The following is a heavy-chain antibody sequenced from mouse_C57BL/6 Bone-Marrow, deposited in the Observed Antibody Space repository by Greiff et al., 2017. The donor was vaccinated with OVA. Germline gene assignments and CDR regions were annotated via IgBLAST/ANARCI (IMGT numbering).Heavy chain of an antibody. D-gene: IGHD1-1*01. CDR3: ARKDYYGSSYGWYFDV. Sequence: VQLQESGPGLVQPSQSLSITCTVSGFSLTSYGVHWVRQSPGKGLEWLGVIWSGGSTDYNAAFISRLSISKDNSTSQVFFKMNSLQADDTAIYYCARKDYYGSSYGWYFDVWGKGTTVTVSS. CDR2: IWSGGST. CDR1: GFSLTSYG. J-gene: IGHJ1*03. V-gene: IGHV2-2*01.